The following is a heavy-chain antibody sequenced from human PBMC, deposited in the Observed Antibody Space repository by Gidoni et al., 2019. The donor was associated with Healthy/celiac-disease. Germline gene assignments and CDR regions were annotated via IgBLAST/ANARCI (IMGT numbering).Heavy chain of an antibody. D-gene: IGHD3-22*01. CDR3: AKDSSGYYLDY. CDR1: GFTFGDYT. CDR2: ISWDGGST. Sequence: EVQLVESGGVVVQPGGSLRLSCAASGFTFGDYTMHWVRQAPGKGLEWVSLISWDGGSTYYADSVKGRFTISRDNSKNSLYLQMNSLRTEDTALYYCAKDSSGYYLDYWGQGTLVTVSS. V-gene: IGHV3-43*01. J-gene: IGHJ4*02.